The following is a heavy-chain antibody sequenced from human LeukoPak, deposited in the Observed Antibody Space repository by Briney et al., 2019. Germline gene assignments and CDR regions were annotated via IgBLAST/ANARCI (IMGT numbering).Heavy chain of an antibody. V-gene: IGHV1-69*13. J-gene: IGHJ4*02. D-gene: IGHD7-27*01. Sequence: AASVKVSCKASGGTFSSYAISWVRQAPGQGLEWMGGIIPIFGTANYAQKFQGRVTITADESTSTAYMELSSLRSEDTAVYYCESKLPAGAFDYWGQGTLVTVSS. CDR3: ESKLPAGAFDY. CDR2: IIPIFGTA. CDR1: GGTFSSYA.